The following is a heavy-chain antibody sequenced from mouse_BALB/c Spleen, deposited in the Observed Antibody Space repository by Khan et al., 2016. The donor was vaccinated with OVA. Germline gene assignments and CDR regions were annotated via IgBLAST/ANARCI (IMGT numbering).Heavy chain of an antibody. CDR1: GYTFTSYW. V-gene: IGHV1-7*01. J-gene: IGHJ3*01. Sequence: QVQLKESGSELAKPGASVKMSCKASGYTFTSYWMHWVKQRPGQGLEWIGYINPATDYTEYNQKFKNKATLTADKSSSTAYMQLNSLTSEDPAVYYCVNHGSSSAWFTYWGQGTPVTVSA. CDR3: VNHGSSSAWFTY. CDR2: INPATDYT. D-gene: IGHD1-1*01.